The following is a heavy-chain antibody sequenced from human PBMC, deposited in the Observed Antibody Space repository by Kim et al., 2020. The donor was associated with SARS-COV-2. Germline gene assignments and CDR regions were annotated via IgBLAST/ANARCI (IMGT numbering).Heavy chain of an antibody. Sequence: ASVKVSCKASGYAFSNYAMHWVRQAPGQRLEWMGWINAANGNTRYSQKLQGRVTITRDTSASTAYMELSSLRSEDTAVYYCARLTVGATTGIDHWGQGTLVTVSS. CDR2: INAANGNT. CDR1: GYAFSNYA. J-gene: IGHJ4*02. CDR3: ARLTVGATTGIDH. D-gene: IGHD1-26*01. V-gene: IGHV1-3*01.